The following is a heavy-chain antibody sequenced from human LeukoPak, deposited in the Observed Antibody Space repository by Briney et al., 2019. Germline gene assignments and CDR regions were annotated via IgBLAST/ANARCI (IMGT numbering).Heavy chain of an antibody. V-gene: IGHV4-34*01. D-gene: IGHD5-12*01. CDR1: GGSFSGYY. Sequence: SETLSLTCAVYGGSFSGYYWSWIRQPPGKGLEWIGEINHSGSTNYNPSLKSRVTISVDTSKNQFSLKLSSVTAADTAVYYCARGYSGHDFFWFDPWGQGTLVTVSS. CDR2: INHSGST. J-gene: IGHJ5*02. CDR3: ARGYSGHDFFWFDP.